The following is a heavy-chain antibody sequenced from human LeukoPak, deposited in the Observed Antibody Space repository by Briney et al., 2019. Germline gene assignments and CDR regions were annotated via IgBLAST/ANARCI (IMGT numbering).Heavy chain of an antibody. CDR2: IYYSGST. V-gene: IGHV4-39*01. CDR1: GGSISSSSYY. Sequence: PSETLSLTCTVSGGSISSSSYYWGWIRQPPGKGLEWIGSIYYSGSTYYNPSLKSRVTISVDTSKNQFFLKLSSVTAADTAVYYCARLANNYDFWSGYRYNWFDPWGQGTLVTVSS. CDR3: ARLANNYDFWSGYRYNWFDP. D-gene: IGHD3-3*01. J-gene: IGHJ5*02.